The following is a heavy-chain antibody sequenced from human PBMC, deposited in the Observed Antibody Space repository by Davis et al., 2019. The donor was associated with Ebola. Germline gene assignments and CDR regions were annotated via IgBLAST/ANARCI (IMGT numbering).Heavy chain of an antibody. J-gene: IGHJ5*02. CDR2: IKQDGSEK. CDR1: GFTFSSYA. V-gene: IGHV3-7*03. Sequence: GGSLRLSCAASGFTFSSYAMSWVRQAPGKGLEWVANIKQDGSEKYYVDSVKGRFTISRDNAKNSLYLQMNSLRAEDTAVYYCARDVEAPNWFDPWGQGTLVTVSS. CDR3: ARDVEAPNWFDP.